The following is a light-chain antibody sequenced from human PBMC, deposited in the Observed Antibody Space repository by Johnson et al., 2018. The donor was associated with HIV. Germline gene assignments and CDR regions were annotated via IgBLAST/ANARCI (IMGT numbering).Light chain of an antibody. V-gene: IGLV1-51*01. CDR3: GTWDSSLIAGYS. CDR2: DNN. CDR1: SSNIGNNY. J-gene: IGLJ1*01. Sequence: HSVLTQPPSVSAAPGQKVTISCSGSSSNIGNNYVSWYQQLPGTAPKLLIYDNNKRPSGIPDRFSGSKSGTSATLGITGLQTGDEADYYCGTWDSSLIAGYSVGTGTKVTAL.